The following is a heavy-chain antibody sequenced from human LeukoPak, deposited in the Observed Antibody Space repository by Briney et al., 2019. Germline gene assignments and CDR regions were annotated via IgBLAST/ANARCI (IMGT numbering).Heavy chain of an antibody. J-gene: IGHJ4*02. Sequence: PGASVKVSCKASGYTFTSYYMHWVRQAPGQGLEWMGIINPSGGSTSYAQKFQGRVTMTRDTSTSTVYMELSSLRAEDTAVYYCARDLSYYGSGSYYIDYWGQGTLVTVSS. D-gene: IGHD3-10*01. CDR2: INPSGGST. CDR1: GYTFTSYY. V-gene: IGHV1-46*01. CDR3: ARDLSYYGSGSYYIDY.